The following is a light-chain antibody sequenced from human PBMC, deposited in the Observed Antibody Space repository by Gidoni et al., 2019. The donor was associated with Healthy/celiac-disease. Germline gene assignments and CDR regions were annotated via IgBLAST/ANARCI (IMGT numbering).Light chain of an antibody. CDR2: GAS. J-gene: IGKJ4*01. CDR1: QSVSSN. CDR3: QQYNNWPPLT. Sequence: EIVMTQSPATLSVSPGERATLSCRASQSVSSNLAWYQQKPGQAPRLLIYGASSGSGTEFTLIISSLQSEDFAVYYCQQYNNWPPLTFXGXTKVEI. V-gene: IGKV3-15*01.